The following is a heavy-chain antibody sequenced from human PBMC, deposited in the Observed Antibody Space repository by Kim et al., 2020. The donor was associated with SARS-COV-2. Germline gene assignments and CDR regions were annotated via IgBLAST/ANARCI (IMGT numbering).Heavy chain of an antibody. D-gene: IGHD3-22*01. CDR3: ARDPGYDSSGYYYVGDAFDI. J-gene: IGHJ3*02. V-gene: IGHV1-2*02. CDR2: INPNSGGT. Sequence: ASVKVSCKASGYTFTGYYMHWVRQAPGQGLEWMGWINPNSGGTNYAQKFQGRVTMTRDTSISTAYMELSRLRSDDTAVYYCARDPGYDSSGYYYVGDAFDIWGQGTMVTVSS. CDR1: GYTFTGYY.